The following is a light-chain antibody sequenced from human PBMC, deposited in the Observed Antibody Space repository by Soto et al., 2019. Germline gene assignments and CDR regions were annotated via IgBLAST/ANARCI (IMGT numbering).Light chain of an antibody. J-gene: IGLJ1*01. Sequence: QSVLTQPASVSGSPGQSITISCTGTSSDVGAYNYVSWYQQHPGKAPKFVIYDVSNRPSGVSSRFSGSKSGNTASLTISGLQAEDEADYYCRSYTSSRTYVFGSGTKLTVL. CDR1: SSDVGAYNY. CDR2: DVS. CDR3: RSYTSSRTYV. V-gene: IGLV2-14*01.